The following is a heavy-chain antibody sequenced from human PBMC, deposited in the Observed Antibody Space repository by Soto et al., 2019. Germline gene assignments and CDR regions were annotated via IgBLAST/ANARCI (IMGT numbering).Heavy chain of an antibody. CDR2: ISYDGSNK. Sequence: GGSLRLSCAASGFTFSSYAMHWVRQAPGKGLEWVAVISYDGSNKYYADSVKGRFTISRDNSKNTLYLQMNSLRAEDTAVYYCARDRVVTMIVVPDVDWGQRTLVTVSS. J-gene: IGHJ4*02. V-gene: IGHV3-30-3*01. CDR1: GFTFSSYA. D-gene: IGHD3-22*01. CDR3: ARDRVVTMIVVPDVD.